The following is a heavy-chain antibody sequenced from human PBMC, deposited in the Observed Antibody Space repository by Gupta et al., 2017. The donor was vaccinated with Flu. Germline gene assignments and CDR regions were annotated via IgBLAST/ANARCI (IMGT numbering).Heavy chain of an antibody. CDR1: GGSFSGYY. D-gene: IGHD1-26*01. CDR2: INHSGST. Sequence: QVQLQQWGAGLLKPSETLSLTCAVYGGSFSGYYWSWIRQPPRKGLEWIGEINHSGSTNYNPSLKSRVTISVDTSKNQFSRKLSSVTAADTAVYYCARRQYSGIDYWGQGTLVTVSS. V-gene: IGHV4-34*01. J-gene: IGHJ4*02. CDR3: ARRQYSGIDY.